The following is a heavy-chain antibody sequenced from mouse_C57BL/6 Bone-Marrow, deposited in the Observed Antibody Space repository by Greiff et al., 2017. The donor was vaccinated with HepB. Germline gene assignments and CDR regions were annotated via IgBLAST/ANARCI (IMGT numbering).Heavy chain of an antibody. J-gene: IGHJ2*01. CDR1: GFTFSSYG. Sequence: EVKLVESGGDLVKPGGSLKLSCAASGFTFSSYGMSWVRQTPDKRLEWVATISSGGSYTYYPDSVKGRFTISRDNAKNTLYLQMSSLKSEDTAMYYCARPPYYYGSSYLDYWGQGTTLTVSS. V-gene: IGHV5-6*01. CDR2: ISSGGSYT. CDR3: ARPPYYYGSSYLDY. D-gene: IGHD1-1*01.